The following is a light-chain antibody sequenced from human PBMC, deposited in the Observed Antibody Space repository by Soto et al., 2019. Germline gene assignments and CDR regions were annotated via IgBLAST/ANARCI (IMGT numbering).Light chain of an antibody. Sequence: EIVMTQSPSTLSVSPGARATLPCRASQSVSSNLAWYQQKPGQAPRLLIYGASNRATDIPDRFSGSGSGIDFALTISRLEPEDFAVYYCQKYGDSSITFGQGTRLRL. J-gene: IGKJ5*01. CDR1: QSVSSN. CDR2: GAS. CDR3: QKYGDSSIT. V-gene: IGKV3-20*01.